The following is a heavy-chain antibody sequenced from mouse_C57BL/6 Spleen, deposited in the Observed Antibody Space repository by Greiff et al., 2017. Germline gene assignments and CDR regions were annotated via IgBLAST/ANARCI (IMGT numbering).Heavy chain of an antibody. CDR2: IWSGGST. Sequence: QVQLQQSGPGLVQPSQSLSITCTVSGFSLTSYGVHWVRQSPGKGLEWLGVIWSGGSTDYNAAFISRLSISKDNSKSQVFFKMNSLQADDTAINYCTRNYGNYGSLYYYAMDYWGQGTSVTVSS. V-gene: IGHV2-2*01. J-gene: IGHJ4*01. CDR3: TRNYGNYGSLYYYAMDY. CDR1: GFSLTSYG. D-gene: IGHD2-1*01.